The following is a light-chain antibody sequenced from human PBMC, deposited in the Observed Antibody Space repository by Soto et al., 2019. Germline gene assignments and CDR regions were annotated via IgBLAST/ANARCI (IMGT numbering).Light chain of an antibody. CDR1: SSDVGGYNY. V-gene: IGLV2-14*01. J-gene: IGLJ1*01. Sequence: QSVLTQPASVSGSPGQSITISCTGTSSDVGGYNYVSWYQQHPGRAHKLMISEVSNRPSGVSDRFSGSKSGNTASLTISGLQAEDEADHYCSSYSPSSTPYVFGTVTKVAVL. CDR2: EVS. CDR3: SSYSPSSTPYV.